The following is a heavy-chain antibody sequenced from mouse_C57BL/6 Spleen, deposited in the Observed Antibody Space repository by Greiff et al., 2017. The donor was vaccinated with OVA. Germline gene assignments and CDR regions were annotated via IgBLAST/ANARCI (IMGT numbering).Heavy chain of an antibody. CDR2: IDPETGGT. Sequence: QVQLQQSGAALVRPGASVTLSCKASGYTFTDYEMHWVKQTPVHGLEWIGAIDPETGGTAYNQKFKGKAILTADKSSSTAYMELRSLTSEDSAVYYCTYDRRCAYWGQGTLVTVSA. V-gene: IGHV1-15*01. CDR1: GYTFTDYE. D-gene: IGHD2-12*01. J-gene: IGHJ3*01. CDR3: TYDRRCAY.